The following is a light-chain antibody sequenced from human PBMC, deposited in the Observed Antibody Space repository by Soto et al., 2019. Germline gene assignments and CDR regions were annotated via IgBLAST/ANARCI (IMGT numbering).Light chain of an antibody. Sequence: SYELTQPPSVSVAPGKTARITCGGDNIGSKSVHWYQQKPGQAPVLVIYYDSDRPSGIPERFSGSKSGNTATLTISSVEAGDEADYYCQVWLSSSDHVVFGRGTKLTVL. V-gene: IGLV3-21*04. CDR3: QVWLSSSDHVV. CDR1: NIGSKS. CDR2: YDS. J-gene: IGLJ2*01.